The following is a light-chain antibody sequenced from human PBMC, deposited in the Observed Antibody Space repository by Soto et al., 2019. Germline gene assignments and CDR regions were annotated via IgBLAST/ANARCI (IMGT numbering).Light chain of an antibody. J-gene: IGKJ3*01. CDR1: QSISTW. V-gene: IGKV1-5*01. Sequence: DIQMTQSPSTLSASVGDRVTITCRARQSISTWLAWYQQKPGKAPNLLIYDASCWQSGVPSRFSDSGSGQEFTLTISSLHPYDFAACCCRQYQSYPLSVGPGTKVEI. CDR2: DAS. CDR3: RQYQSYPLS.